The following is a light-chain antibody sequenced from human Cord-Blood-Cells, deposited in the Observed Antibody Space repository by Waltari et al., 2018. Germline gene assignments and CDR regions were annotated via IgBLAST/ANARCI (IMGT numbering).Light chain of an antibody. J-gene: IGKJ1*01. CDR1: QSISSW. Sequence: DIQMTPSPSTLSASVGDRVTLTCRASQSISSWLAWYQQKPGKAPKLLIYDASSLESGVPSRFSGSGSGTEFTLTISSLQPDDFATYYCQQYNSYSQAFGQGTKVEIK. V-gene: IGKV1-5*01. CDR2: DAS. CDR3: QQYNSYSQA.